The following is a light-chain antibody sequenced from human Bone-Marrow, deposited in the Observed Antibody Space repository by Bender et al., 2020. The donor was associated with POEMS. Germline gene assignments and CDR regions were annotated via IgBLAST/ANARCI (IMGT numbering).Light chain of an antibody. CDR2: DVT. V-gene: IGLV2-14*01. J-gene: IGLJ2*01. CDR3: SSYIRTTFEV. Sequence: QSALTQPRSVSGSPGQSVTISCTGTSSDVGGYNYVSWYQQHPGKAPKVMIYDVTNRPSGVSNRFSGSKSGNTASLTISGLQAEDEADYYCSSYIRTTFEVFGGGTKLTVL. CDR1: SSDVGGYNY.